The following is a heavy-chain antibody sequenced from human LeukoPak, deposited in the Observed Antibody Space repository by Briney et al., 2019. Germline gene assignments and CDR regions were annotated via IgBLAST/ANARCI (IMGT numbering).Heavy chain of an antibody. Sequence: GGSLRLSCAASGFSFTTYEMNWVRQAPGKGLEWISYISPGSGDTIYYADSVKGRFTISRDNAKNSVYLQMKSLRGEETAVYYCARKTFGTVYFDYWGQGNLVTVSS. CDR1: GFSFTTYE. CDR2: ISPGSGDTI. D-gene: IGHD1-1*01. V-gene: IGHV3-48*03. J-gene: IGHJ4*02. CDR3: ARKTFGTVYFDY.